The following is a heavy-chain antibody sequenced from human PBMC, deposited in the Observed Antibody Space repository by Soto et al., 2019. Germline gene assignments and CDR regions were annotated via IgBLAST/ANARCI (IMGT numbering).Heavy chain of an antibody. CDR3: ARGGRYCSGGSCYYAFDI. Sequence: QVQLVQSGAEVKKPGSSVKVSCKASGGTFSSYAISWVRQAPGQGLEWMGGIIPICGTANYAQKFQGRVTITADESTSKTYMELSSLRYEDTAVYYCARGGRYCSGGSCYYAFDIWGQGTMVTVSS. CDR2: IIPICGTA. J-gene: IGHJ3*02. V-gene: IGHV1-69*01. CDR1: GGTFSSYA. D-gene: IGHD2-15*01.